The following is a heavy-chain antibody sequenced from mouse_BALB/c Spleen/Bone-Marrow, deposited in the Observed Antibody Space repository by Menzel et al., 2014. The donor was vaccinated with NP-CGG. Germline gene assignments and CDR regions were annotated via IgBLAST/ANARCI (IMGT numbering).Heavy chain of an antibody. CDR2: ISYDGSN. V-gene: IGHV3-6*02. D-gene: IGHD2-14*01. Sequence: EVQLQQSGPGLVKPSQSLSLTCSVTGYSITSGYYWNWIRQFPGNKLEWMGYISYDGSNNYNPSLKNRISITRDTSKNQFFLKLNSVTTGDTATYYCARGGYDGRGFAYWGQGTLVTVSA. CDR1: GYSITSGYY. CDR3: ARGGYDGRGFAY. J-gene: IGHJ3*01.